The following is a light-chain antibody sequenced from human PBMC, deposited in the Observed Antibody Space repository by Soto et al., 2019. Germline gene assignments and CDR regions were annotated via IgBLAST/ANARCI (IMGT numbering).Light chain of an antibody. Sequence: EIVLTQSPGTLSLSPGERATLSCRASPSLGSNYLAWYQQKPGQAPRLLIYGASSRATGIPDRYSGSGSGTDFTLTISRLEPEDFAVYYCQQYGSSPPEYTFGQGTKLEIK. CDR1: PSLGSNY. J-gene: IGKJ2*01. CDR3: QQYGSSPPEYT. CDR2: GAS. V-gene: IGKV3-20*01.